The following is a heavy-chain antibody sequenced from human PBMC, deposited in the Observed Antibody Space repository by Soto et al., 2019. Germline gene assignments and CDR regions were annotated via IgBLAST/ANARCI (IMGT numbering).Heavy chain of an antibody. D-gene: IGHD6-19*01. Sequence: QVQLQESGPGLVEPSETLSLTCTVSGSSISSYFWTWIRQPAGKGLDWIGRISTSGTTNYNHSLKSRVTMPVDKSKNHFSLNLGSVTGADTAVYYCAREAGPDRWFDPWGQGTLVTVSS. V-gene: IGHV4-4*07. CDR1: GSSISSYF. CDR2: ISTSGTT. J-gene: IGHJ5*02. CDR3: AREAGPDRWFDP.